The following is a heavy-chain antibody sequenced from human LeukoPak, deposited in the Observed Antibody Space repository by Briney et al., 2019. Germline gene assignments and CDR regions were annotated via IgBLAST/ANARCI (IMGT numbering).Heavy chain of an antibody. D-gene: IGHD3-22*01. CDR1: GYTFTSYG. CDR3: ASNRGYYYDSSGYYPLDY. J-gene: IGHJ4*02. Sequence: ASVKVSCKASGYTFTSYGISWVRQAPGQGLEWMGWISAYNGNTNYAQKLQGRVTMTTDTSTSTAYMELRSLRSDDTDVYYCASNRGYYYDSSGYYPLDYWGQGTLVTVSS. CDR2: ISAYNGNT. V-gene: IGHV1-18*01.